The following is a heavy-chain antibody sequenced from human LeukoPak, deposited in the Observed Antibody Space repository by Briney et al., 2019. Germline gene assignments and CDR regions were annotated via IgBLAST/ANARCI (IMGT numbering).Heavy chain of an antibody. Sequence: GGSLRLSCAASGFTFSNYSMNWVRQAPGKGLEWVSSISRSSSYIYYADSVRGRFTISRDSAKNSLYLQMNSLRAEDTAVYYCAREWEFSSGWYDYWGQGTLVTVSS. CDR2: ISRSSSYI. V-gene: IGHV3-21*01. CDR1: GFTFSNYS. CDR3: AREWEFSSGWYDY. J-gene: IGHJ4*02. D-gene: IGHD6-19*01.